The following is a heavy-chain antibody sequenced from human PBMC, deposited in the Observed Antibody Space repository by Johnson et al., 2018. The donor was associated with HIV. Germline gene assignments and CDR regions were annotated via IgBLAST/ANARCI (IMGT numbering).Heavy chain of an antibody. D-gene: IGHD5-12*01. J-gene: IGHJ3*01. CDR2: ISYDGSNK. CDR1: AFTFSSYA. CDR3: ASGDDDGV. Sequence: QVQLVESGGGVVQPGRSLRLSCAASAFTFSSYAMHWVRQAPGKGLEWVAVISYDGSNKYYADSVKGRFTISRDNSKNTLYLQMNSLRAEDTALYYCASGDDDGVWGQGTMVTVSS. V-gene: IGHV3-30*04.